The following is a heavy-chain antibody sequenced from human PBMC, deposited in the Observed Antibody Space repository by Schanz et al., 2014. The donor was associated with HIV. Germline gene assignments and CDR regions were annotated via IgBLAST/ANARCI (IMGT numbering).Heavy chain of an antibody. Sequence: DVQLVESGGGLVQPGRSLRLSCAASGFSFDDYAMHWVRQAPGKGLEWVSGISWNSGSIGYADSVKGRFTISRDNAKNSLYLQMNSLRAEDTALYFCAKSEGSLWFGELPSGFDLWGRGIVVTVSS. V-gene: IGHV3-9*01. D-gene: IGHD3-10*01. J-gene: IGHJ2*01. CDR2: ISWNSGSI. CDR3: AKSEGSLWFGELPSGFDL. CDR1: GFSFDDYA.